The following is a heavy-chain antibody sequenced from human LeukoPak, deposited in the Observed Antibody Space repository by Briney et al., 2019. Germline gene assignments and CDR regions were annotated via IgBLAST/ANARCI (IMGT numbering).Heavy chain of an antibody. D-gene: IGHD3-3*01. V-gene: IGHV3-23*01. CDR1: GFTFSSYA. Sequence: GGSLRLSCAASGFTFSSYAMSWVRQAPGKGLEWVSAISGSGGSTYYADSVKGRFTISRDNSKNTLYLQMNSLRAEDTAVYYCAKSPTLTIFGVEITFDYWGQGSQVTVSS. CDR3: AKSPTLTIFGVEITFDY. CDR2: ISGSGGST. J-gene: IGHJ4*02.